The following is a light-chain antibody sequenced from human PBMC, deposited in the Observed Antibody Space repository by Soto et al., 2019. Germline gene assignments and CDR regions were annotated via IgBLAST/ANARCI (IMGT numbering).Light chain of an antibody. CDR2: KVS. Sequence: DVVMTQSPLSLPVTLGQPASISCRSSQSLVFSDGNTYLSWIQQRPGQSPRRLIYKVSNRDSGVPDRFSGSGSGTDFTLKISRVEAEDVGVSYCMQGTHWPPYTFGQGTKLEIK. J-gene: IGKJ2*01. CDR1: QSLVFSDGNTY. V-gene: IGKV2-30*01. CDR3: MQGTHWPPYT.